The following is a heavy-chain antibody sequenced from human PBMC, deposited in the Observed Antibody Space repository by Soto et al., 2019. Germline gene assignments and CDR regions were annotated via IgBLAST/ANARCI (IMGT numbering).Heavy chain of an antibody. V-gene: IGHV1-3*01. D-gene: IGHD5-12*01. CDR1: GYTFTNSA. CDR2: INGGNGNT. J-gene: IGHJ4*02. Sequence: QVQLVQSGAEVKKPGASVKVSCKASGYTFTNSAMHWVRQAPGQRLEWMGWINGGNGNTKYSQNFQDRVTITRDTSASTAYMELRSLRSEDTAVYYCARDGVVADNFNFAYWGQGTLVTVSS. CDR3: ARDGVVADNFNFAY.